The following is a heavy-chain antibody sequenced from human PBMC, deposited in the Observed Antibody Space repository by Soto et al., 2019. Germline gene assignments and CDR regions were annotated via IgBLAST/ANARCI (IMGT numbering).Heavy chain of an antibody. CDR1: GYSFTSYW. Sequence: PGESLKISCKGSGYSFTSYWISWVRQMPEKGLEWMGRIDPSDSYTNYSPSFQGHVTISADKSISTAYLQWSSLKASDTAMYYCARARNSVWYYYGMDVWGQGTTVTVSS. CDR3: ARARNSVWYYYGMDV. V-gene: IGHV5-10-1*01. J-gene: IGHJ6*02. D-gene: IGHD3-16*01. CDR2: IDPSDSYT.